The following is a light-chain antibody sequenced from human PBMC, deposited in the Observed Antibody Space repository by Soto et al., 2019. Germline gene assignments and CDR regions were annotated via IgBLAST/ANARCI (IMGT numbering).Light chain of an antibody. V-gene: IGKV3-20*01. CDR1: QSVSNSY. J-gene: IGKJ1*01. Sequence: EIVLTQSPGTLSLSPGERATLSCRASQSVSNSYLAWYQQKPGQAPRLLIYGASNRPTGIPDRFSGSGSGTDFTLTISRLEPEDFAVFYCQQYVSSPWTFGQGTKVDIK. CDR3: QQYVSSPWT. CDR2: GAS.